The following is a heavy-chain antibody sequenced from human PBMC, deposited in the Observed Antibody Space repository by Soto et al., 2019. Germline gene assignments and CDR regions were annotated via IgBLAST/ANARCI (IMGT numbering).Heavy chain of an antibody. CDR2: MNAKSGDT. CDR1: GYTFSDLD. CDR3: ARGNPFNYAGFDV. V-gene: IGHV1-8*01. D-gene: IGHD3-16*01. J-gene: IGHJ6*02. Sequence: QAHLEQSGAELKRPGASVKVSCKASGYTFSDLDINWLRQTSGQGPEWMGWMNAKSGDTFFAQRLHDKFNMTWDTSLTTAYMEVAILTSDHAAIYYCARGNPFNYAGFDVWGQGTTVAVSS.